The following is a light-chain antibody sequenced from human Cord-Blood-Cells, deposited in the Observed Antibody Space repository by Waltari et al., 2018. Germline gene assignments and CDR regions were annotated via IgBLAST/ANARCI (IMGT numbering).Light chain of an antibody. J-gene: IGKJ1*01. CDR3: QQSYSTPWT. CDR2: AAS. V-gene: IGKV1-39*01. CDR1: QSISSY. Sequence: DIQLTQSPSSLSASVGDRVTITCRARQSISSYLHWSQQKPGKAPKLLIYAASSLQSGVPSRFSGSGSGTDFTLTISSLQPEDFATYDCQQSYSTPWTFGQGTKVEIK.